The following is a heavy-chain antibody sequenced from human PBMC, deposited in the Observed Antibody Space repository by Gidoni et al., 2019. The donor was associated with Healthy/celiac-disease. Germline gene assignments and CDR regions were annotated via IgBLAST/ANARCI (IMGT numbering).Heavy chain of an antibody. D-gene: IGHD2-8*02. Sequence: QVQLVQSGAEVKKPGASVKVSCNASGYPFTSYYMHWVRQAPGQGLEWMGIITPSGGSTSYAQKFQGRVTMTRDTSTSTVYMELSSLRSEDTAVYYCARASGLLGDAFDIWGQGTMVTVSS. V-gene: IGHV1-46*01. J-gene: IGHJ3*02. CDR3: ARASGLLGDAFDI. CDR1: GYPFTSYY. CDR2: ITPSGGST.